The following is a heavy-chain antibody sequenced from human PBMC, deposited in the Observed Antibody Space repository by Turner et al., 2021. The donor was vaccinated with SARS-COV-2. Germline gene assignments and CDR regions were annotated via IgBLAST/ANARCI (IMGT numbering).Heavy chain of an antibody. J-gene: IGHJ4*02. CDR1: GFTFSTYA. CDR2: ISYDGSNK. D-gene: IGHD3-3*01. CDR3: ARARGSTYYSAFDY. Sequence: QVQLVESGGGVVPPGRSLRLSCAASGFTFSTYAMHWVRQAPGKGLEWVAVISYDGSNKYYADSVKGRFTISRDNSKNTLYLQMNSLRAEDTAVYYCARARGSTYYSAFDYWGQETLVTVSS. V-gene: IGHV3-30-3*01.